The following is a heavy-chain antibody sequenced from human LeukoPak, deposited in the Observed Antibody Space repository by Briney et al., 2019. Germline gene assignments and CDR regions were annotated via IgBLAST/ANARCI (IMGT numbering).Heavy chain of an antibody. CDR1: GGSISSSNW. J-gene: IGHJ4*02. CDR2: IYHSGST. V-gene: IGHV4-4*02. D-gene: IGHD3-9*01. Sequence: SETLSLTCAVSGGSISSSNWWSWVRQPPGKGLEWIGEIYHSGSTNYNPSLKSRVTISVHKSKNQFSLKLSSVTAADTAVYYCARDLTWSKTSYYFDYWGQGTLVTVSS. CDR3: ARDLTWSKTSYYFDY.